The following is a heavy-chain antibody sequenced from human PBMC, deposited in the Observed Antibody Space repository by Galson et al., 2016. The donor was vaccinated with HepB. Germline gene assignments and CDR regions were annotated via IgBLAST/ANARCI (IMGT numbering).Heavy chain of an antibody. CDR3: ARAPIEVDVMRHYYYGMDV. CDR1: GFTFSRYT. Sequence: SLRLSCAASGFTFSRYTMNWVCQAPGKGLEWVAYISSSSSYIYYADSVKGRFTISRDNAKKSLYLQMNSLRAEDTAVYYCARAPIEVDVMRHYYYGMDVWGQGTTVTVSS. V-gene: IGHV3-21*01. CDR2: ISSSSSYI. D-gene: IGHD3-16*01. J-gene: IGHJ6*02.